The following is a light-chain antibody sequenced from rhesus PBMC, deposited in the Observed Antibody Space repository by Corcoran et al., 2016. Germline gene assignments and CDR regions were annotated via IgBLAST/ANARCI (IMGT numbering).Light chain of an antibody. CDR3: CSYAGSYSYI. V-gene: IGLV2-32*01. CDR2: EVS. Sequence: QAALTQPRSVSGSPGQSVTISCTGTSSDIGGYNYVSWYQQHPGTAPKLMIYEVSKRPSGVSDRFSGSKSGNTASLTISGLQAEDEADYYCCSYAGSYSYIFAAGTRLPVL. J-gene: IGLJ1*01. CDR1: SSDIGGYNY.